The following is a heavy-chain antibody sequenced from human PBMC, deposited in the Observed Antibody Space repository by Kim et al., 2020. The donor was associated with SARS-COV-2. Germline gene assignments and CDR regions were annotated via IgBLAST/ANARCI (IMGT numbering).Heavy chain of an antibody. Sequence: GGSLRLSCAASGFTFSSYSMNWVRQAPGKGLEWVSSISSSSSYIYYADSVKGRFTISRDNAKNSLYLQMNSLRAEDTAVYYCARDDDNRYNWKKTEGDAFDIWGQGTMVTVSS. CDR1: GFTFSSYS. CDR2: ISSSSSYI. CDR3: ARDDDNRYNWKKTEGDAFDI. J-gene: IGHJ3*02. V-gene: IGHV3-21*01. D-gene: IGHD1-20*01.